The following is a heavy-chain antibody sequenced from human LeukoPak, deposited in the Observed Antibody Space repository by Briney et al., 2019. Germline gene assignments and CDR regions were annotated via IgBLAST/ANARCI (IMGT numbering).Heavy chain of an antibody. CDR2: IYNGDGT. V-gene: IGHV3-53*01. CDR3: ARSELGYNYYYMDV. Sequence: GGSLRLSCAASGFTVSSNYMSWVRQAPGKGLEWVSVIYNGDGTYYADSVKGRFTISRDNAKNSLYLQMNSLRAEDTAVYYCARSELGYNYYYMDVWGKGTTVTISS. CDR1: GFTVSSNY. D-gene: IGHD3-10*01. J-gene: IGHJ6*03.